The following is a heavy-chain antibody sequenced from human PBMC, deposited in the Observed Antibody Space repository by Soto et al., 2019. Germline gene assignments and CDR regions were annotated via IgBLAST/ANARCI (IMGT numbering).Heavy chain of an antibody. CDR1: GDSISTGGYY. V-gene: IGHV4-31*01. D-gene: IGHD3-16*01. CDR2: IHYSGST. J-gene: IGHJ5*02. CDR3: ARDRAYYSNLFDA. Sequence: PSETLSLTCTVSGDSISTGGYYWSWIRQHPGKGLEWIGYIHYSGSTYYNPSLRTPVTLSVDTSKNQFSLKLYSVTAADTAVYYCARDRAYYSNLFDAWGQGTLVTVSS.